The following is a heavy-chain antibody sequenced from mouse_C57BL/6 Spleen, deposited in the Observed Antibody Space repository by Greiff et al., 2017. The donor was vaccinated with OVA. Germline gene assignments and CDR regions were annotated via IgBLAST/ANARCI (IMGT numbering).Heavy chain of an antibody. CDR3: ARKAYYSNYFDD. CDR2: INPNNGGT. V-gene: IGHV1-18*01. Sequence: EVQLMESGPELVKPGASVKISCKASGYTFTDYNMDWVKQSHGKSLEWIGDINPNNGGTNYNQKFKGKATLTVDTSSSTAYMELSSLTSEDTAVYYCARKAYYSNYFDDWGQGTTLTVSS. D-gene: IGHD2-5*01. CDR1: GYTFTDYN. J-gene: IGHJ2*01.